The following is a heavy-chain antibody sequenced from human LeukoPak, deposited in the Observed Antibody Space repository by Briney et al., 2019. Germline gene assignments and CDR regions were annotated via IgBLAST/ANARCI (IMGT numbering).Heavy chain of an antibody. Sequence: RGSLRLSCAASGFTFSSYEMNWVRQAPGKGLEWVSYLSSSGSTIYYADSVKGRFTISRDNAKNSLYLQMNSLRAEDTAVYYCARGMTGSYFGYFDYWGQGTLVTVSS. CDR1: GFTFSSYE. CDR3: ARGMTGSYFGYFDY. CDR2: LSSSGSTI. J-gene: IGHJ4*02. D-gene: IGHD1-26*01. V-gene: IGHV3-48*03.